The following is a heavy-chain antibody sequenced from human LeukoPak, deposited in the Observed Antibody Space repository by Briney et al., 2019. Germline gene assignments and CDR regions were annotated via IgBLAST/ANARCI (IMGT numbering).Heavy chain of an antibody. CDR3: ARNSSGGWFDP. V-gene: IGHV4-39*01. CDR2: IYYSGGT. Sequence: SETLSLTCTVSGGSISSSSYYWGWIRQPPGKGLEWIGSIYYSGGTSYNPSLKSRVTISVDTSKNQFSLKLSSVTAADTAVYYCARNSSGGWFDPWGQGTLVTVSS. CDR1: GGSISSSSYY. D-gene: IGHD6-19*01. J-gene: IGHJ5*02.